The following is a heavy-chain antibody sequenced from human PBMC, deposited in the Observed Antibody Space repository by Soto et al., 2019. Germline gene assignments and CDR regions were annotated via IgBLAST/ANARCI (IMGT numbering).Heavy chain of an antibody. V-gene: IGHV1-18*04. J-gene: IGHJ5*02. Sequence: QVQLVQSGAEVKKPGASVKVSCKASGYTFTSYGISWVRQAPGQGLEWMGWISAYNGNTNYAQKLQGRVTMTTDTSTSTAYVELRSLRSDDTAVYYCARSRFGESNEYNWFDPWGQGTLVTVSS. D-gene: IGHD3-10*01. CDR2: ISAYNGNT. CDR3: ARSRFGESNEYNWFDP. CDR1: GYTFTSYG.